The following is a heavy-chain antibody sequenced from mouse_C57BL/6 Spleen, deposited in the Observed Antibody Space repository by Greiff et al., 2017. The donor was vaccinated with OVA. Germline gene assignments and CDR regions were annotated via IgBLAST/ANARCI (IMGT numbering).Heavy chain of an antibody. V-gene: IGHV1-76*01. CDR1: GYTFTDYY. CDR3: ARSNGVFAY. D-gene: IGHD4-1*01. Sequence: VRLVESGAELVRPGASVKLSCKASGYTFTDYYINWVKQRPGQGLEWIARIYPGSGNTYYNEKFKGKATLTAEKSSSTAYMQLSSLTSEDSAVYFCARSNGVFAYWGQGTLVTVSA. CDR2: IYPGSGNT. J-gene: IGHJ3*01.